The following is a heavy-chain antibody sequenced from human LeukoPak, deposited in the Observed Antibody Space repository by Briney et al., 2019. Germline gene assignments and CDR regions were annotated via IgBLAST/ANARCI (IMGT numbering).Heavy chain of an antibody. CDR2: IYDSGGT. CDR3: ARHQGSNWISPIDY. D-gene: IGHD1-20*01. V-gene: IGHV4-59*08. Sequence: SETLSLTCTVSGGSMSSYYWSWIRQPPGKGLEWIGYIYDSGGTNYNPSLKSRVTISIDTSKNQFSLKLSSVTATGTALYYCARHQGSNWISPIDYWGQGTLVTVSS. J-gene: IGHJ4*02. CDR1: GGSMSSYY.